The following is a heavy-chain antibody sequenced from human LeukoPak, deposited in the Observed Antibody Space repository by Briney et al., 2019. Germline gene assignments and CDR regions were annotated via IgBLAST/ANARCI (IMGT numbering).Heavy chain of an antibody. CDR3: AILGVPANY. CDR1: DGSISSTSPY. V-gene: IGHV4-39*07. J-gene: IGHJ4*02. CDR2: IYHSGST. D-gene: IGHD2-2*01. Sequence: SETLSLTCTVSDGSISSTSPYWGWIRQPPGKGLEWIGTIYHSGSTNYNPSLKSRVTISVDKSKNQFSLKLSSVTAADTAVYYCAILGVPANYWGQGTLVTVSS.